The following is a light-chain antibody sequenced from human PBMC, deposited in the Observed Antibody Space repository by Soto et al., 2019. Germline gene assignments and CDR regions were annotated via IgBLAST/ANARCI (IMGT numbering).Light chain of an antibody. J-gene: IGKJ2*01. CDR3: QQYGTSPRT. Sequence: EIVLTQSPGTLSLSPGERASLSCRASQSVSNSYLAWYQQKPGQAPRLLIYGASSRATGIPDRFSGSGSGTDFTLTISRLAPEDLAVYYCQQYGTSPRTVGQGPKLVIK. CDR1: QSVSNSY. V-gene: IGKV3-20*01. CDR2: GAS.